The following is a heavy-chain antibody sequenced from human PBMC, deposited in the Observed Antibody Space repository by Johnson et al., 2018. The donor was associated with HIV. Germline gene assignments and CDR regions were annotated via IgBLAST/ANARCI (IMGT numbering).Heavy chain of an antibody. V-gene: IGHV3-7*01. CDR3: ARSYSGNSAFDI. Sequence: VQLVESGGGLVQPGGSLRLSCAASGFTFSRYWMSWVRQAPEKGLEWVANIKQDGSEKYYVDSVKGRFTISRENAKNSVYLQMNSLRAEDTAAYYCARSYSGNSAFDIWGQGTMVTVSS. J-gene: IGHJ3*02. D-gene: IGHD1-26*01. CDR2: IKQDGSEK. CDR1: GFTFSRYW.